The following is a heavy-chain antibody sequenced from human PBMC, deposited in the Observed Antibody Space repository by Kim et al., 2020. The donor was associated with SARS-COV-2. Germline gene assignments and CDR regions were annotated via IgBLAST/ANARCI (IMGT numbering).Heavy chain of an antibody. CDR1: GGSIRSGGKF. Sequence: SETLSLTCSVSGGSIRSGGKFWTWIRQHPAKGLEWIGYISYSGNPHYSPSLRSRISISLQTSENQFSLELTTVTAADTAVYYCARGQPLDYWCQGILVT. CDR2: ISYSGNP. J-gene: IGHJ4*02. D-gene: IGHD2-2*01. CDR3: ARGQPLDY. V-gene: IGHV4-31*03.